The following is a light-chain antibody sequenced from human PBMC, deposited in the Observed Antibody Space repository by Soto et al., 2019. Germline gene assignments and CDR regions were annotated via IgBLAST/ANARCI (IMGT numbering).Light chain of an antibody. CDR3: GSDSSSSILYV. J-gene: IGLJ1*01. Sequence: QSALTQPASVSGSPGQSITISCTGTSSDVGGSNYVSWYQQHPGKAPKLMIYDVSNRPSGVSNRFSGSKSGNTASLTISGLQAEDEADYYCGSDSSSSILYVFGTGTKLNVL. CDR1: SSDVGGSNY. CDR2: DVS. V-gene: IGLV2-14*03.